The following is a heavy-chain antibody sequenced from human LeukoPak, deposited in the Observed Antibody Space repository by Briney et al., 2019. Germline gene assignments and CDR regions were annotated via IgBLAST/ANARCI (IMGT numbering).Heavy chain of an antibody. V-gene: IGHV1-18*01. CDR1: GYTFTSYG. J-gene: IGHJ6*02. CDR2: IGAYNGNT. Sequence: ASVKVSCKASGYTFTSYGISWVRQAPGEGLEWMGWIGAYNGNTNYAQKLQGRVTMTTDTSTGTAYMELRSLRSDDTAVYYCARDSFYDFWSGYYKGYGMDVWGQGTTVTVSS. CDR3: ARDSFYDFWSGYYKGYGMDV. D-gene: IGHD3-3*01.